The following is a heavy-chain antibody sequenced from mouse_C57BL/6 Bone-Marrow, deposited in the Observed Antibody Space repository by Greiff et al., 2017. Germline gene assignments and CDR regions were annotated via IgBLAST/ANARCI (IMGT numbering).Heavy chain of an antibody. V-gene: IGHV5-6*01. J-gene: IGHJ2*01. CDR2: ISSGGSYT. CDR1: GFTFSSPG. CDR3: ATLGITTGFDY. D-gene: IGHD2-4*01. Sequence: EVQGVESGGDLVKPGGSLKLSCAASGFTFSSPGMPWVRQTPDKRLEWVATISSGGSYTYYPASVKGRFTISRDNTKNTLYRQMSSLKSEDTDMYCCATLGITTGFDYWGQGTTLTVSS.